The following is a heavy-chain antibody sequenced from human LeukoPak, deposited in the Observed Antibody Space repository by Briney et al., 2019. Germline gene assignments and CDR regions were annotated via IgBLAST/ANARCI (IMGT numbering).Heavy chain of an antibody. J-gene: IGHJ4*02. V-gene: IGHV3-66*01. Sequence: GGSVRLSCAVSGFSVSTKYMSWVRQAPGKGLEWVSVIYSSGTTYYADSVKGRFTISRDNSKNTLYLQMNSLRAEDTAVYYCARDRVSTVHHIDYWGQGTLVTVS. D-gene: IGHD6-6*01. CDR2: IYSSGTT. CDR1: GFSVSTKY. CDR3: ARDRVSTVHHIDY.